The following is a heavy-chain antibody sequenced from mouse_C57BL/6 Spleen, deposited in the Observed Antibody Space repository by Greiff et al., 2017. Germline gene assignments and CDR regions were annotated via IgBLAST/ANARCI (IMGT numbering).Heavy chain of an antibody. Sequence: QVQLQQSGPELVKPGASVKISCKASGYAFSSSWMNWVKQRPGKGLEWIGRIYPGDGDTNYNGKFKGKATLTADKSSSTAYMQLSSLTSEDSAVYFCARSAQATSAWFAYWGQGTLVTVSA. J-gene: IGHJ3*01. CDR3: ARSAQATSAWFAY. CDR1: GYAFSSSW. D-gene: IGHD3-2*02. V-gene: IGHV1-82*01. CDR2: IYPGDGDT.